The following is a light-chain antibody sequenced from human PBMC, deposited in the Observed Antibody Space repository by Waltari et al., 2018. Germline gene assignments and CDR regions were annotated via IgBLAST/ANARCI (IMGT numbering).Light chain of an antibody. CDR1: PTVSRA. Sequence: CRDSPTVSRALAWYQEKPDQAPRLLIYAASSRATGIPDRFSGGGSGTDFSLTISRLEPEDFAVYYCQHYVTLPATFGQGTKVAF. CDR3: QHYVTLPAT. CDR2: AAS. J-gene: IGKJ1*01. V-gene: IGKV3-20*01.